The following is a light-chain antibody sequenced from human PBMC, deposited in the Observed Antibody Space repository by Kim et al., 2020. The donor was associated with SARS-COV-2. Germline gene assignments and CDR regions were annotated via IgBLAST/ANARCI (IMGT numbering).Light chain of an antibody. CDR1: GNDVGSFNY. CDR3: GSYTIASTFV. Sequence: GQSITISCTGTGNDVGSFNYVSWFQQHPGKVPKLLIHDVTEWPSGISSRFSGSKSGITASLTISGLQADDEADYYCGSYTIASTFVFGGGTQLTVL. V-gene: IGLV2-14*03. J-gene: IGLJ2*01. CDR2: DVT.